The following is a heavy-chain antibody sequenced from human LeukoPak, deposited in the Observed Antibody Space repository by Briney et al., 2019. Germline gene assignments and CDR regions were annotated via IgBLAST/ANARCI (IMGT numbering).Heavy chain of an antibody. J-gene: IGHJ4*02. Sequence: GGSLRLSCAASGFTFRRFEMNWVRRAPGKGLEWVSYISSSGRTIYYADSVKGRFIISRDNAKNSLYLQMNSLRAEDPAVYYCARYCTGSCYSGVDHWGQGTLVTVS. V-gene: IGHV3-48*03. D-gene: IGHD2-15*01. CDR3: ARYCTGSCYSGVDH. CDR2: ISSSGRTI. CDR1: GFTFRRFE.